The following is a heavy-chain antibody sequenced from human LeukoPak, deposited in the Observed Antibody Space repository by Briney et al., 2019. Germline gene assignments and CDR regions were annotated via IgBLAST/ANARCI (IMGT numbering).Heavy chain of an antibody. CDR3: ARVDYGDYLLVDY. V-gene: IGHV4-39*07. J-gene: IGHJ4*02. CDR1: GGSISSSSYY. D-gene: IGHD4-17*01. Sequence: PSETLSLTCTVSGGSISSSSYYWGWIRQPPGKGLEWIGSIYYSGSTYYNPSLKSRVTISVDTSKNQFSLKLSSVTAADTAVYYCARVDYGDYLLVDYWGQGTLVTVSS. CDR2: IYYSGST.